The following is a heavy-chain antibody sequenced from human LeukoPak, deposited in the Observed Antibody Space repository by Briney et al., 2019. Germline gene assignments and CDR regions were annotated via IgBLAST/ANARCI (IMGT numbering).Heavy chain of an antibody. Sequence: SVTVSFKASGGTFSSYAISWVRQAPGQGLEWMGGIIPIFGTANYAQKFQGRVTITTDESTSTAYMELSSLRPEDTAVYYCARHIWPTTTYFDYWGQGTLVTVSS. CDR2: IIPIFGTA. J-gene: IGHJ4*02. D-gene: IGHD1-7*01. CDR1: GGTFSSYA. CDR3: ARHIWPTTTYFDY. V-gene: IGHV1-69*05.